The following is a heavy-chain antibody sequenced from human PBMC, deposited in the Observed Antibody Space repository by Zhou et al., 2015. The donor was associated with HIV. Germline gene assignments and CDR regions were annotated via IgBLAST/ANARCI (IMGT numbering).Heavy chain of an antibody. CDR3: ARGLGYCSSTSCYPKMYYYYVWTS. V-gene: IGHV1-69*12. Sequence: QVQLVQSGAEVKKPGSSVKVSCKASGGTFSSYAISWVRQAPGQGLEWMGGIIPIFGTGNYAQKFQGRVTITADESTSTAYMELSSLRSEDTALYYCARGLGYCSSTSCYPKMYYYYVWTSGAKGPRSPSP. CDR1: GGTFSSYA. CDR2: IIPIFGTG. D-gene: IGHD2-2*01. J-gene: IGHJ6*02.